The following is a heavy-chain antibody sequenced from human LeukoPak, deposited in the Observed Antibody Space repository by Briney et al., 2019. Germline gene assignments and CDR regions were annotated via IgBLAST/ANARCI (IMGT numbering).Heavy chain of an antibody. CDR3: TQGMNYDSSAYWHQH. CDR1: GFTFSSYE. Sequence: GGSLRLSCAASGFTFSSYEMNWVRQAPGKRPELVSYISNSGSILYYADSVRRRFTISRDNAKNSLFLQMNSLRAEDTAVYYCTQGMNYDSSAYWHQHWGQGTLVTVSS. CDR2: ISNSGSIL. J-gene: IGHJ1*01. V-gene: IGHV3-48*03. D-gene: IGHD3-22*01.